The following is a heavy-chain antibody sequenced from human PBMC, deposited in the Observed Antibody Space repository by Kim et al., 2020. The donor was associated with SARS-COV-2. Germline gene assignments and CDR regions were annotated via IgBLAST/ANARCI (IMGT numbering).Heavy chain of an antibody. V-gene: IGHV3-15*01. Sequence: GGSLRLSCAASGFTFSNAWMSWVRQAPGKGLEWVGRIKSKTDGGTTDYAAPVKGRFTISRDDSKNTLYLQMNSLKTEDTAVYYCTTDWTWGDYGDYYYYGMDVWGQGTTVTVSS. CDR3: TTDWTWGDYGDYYYYGMDV. CDR2: IKSKTDGGTT. D-gene: IGHD4-17*01. CDR1: GFTFSNAW. J-gene: IGHJ6*02.